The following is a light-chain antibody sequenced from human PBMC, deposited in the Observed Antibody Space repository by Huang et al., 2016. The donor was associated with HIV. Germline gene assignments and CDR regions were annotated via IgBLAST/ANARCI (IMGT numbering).Light chain of an antibody. CDR3: QYGET. CDR1: QNISSW. Sequence: DIQLTQSPSTLSASVGDRLTTTCRASQNISSWLAWYQQKPGKAPKLLIYKISSLESGVPSRFSGSGSGTKFPLTINSLQPDDIGTYYCQYGETFGQGSKVEVK. V-gene: IGKV1-5*03. J-gene: IGKJ1*01. CDR2: KIS.